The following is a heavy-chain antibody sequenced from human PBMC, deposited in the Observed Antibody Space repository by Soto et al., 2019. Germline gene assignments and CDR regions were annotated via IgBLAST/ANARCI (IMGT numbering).Heavy chain of an antibody. Sequence: GWSTELGCAACGVTVRISGMHGVRQAPGMGLEWVAVISYDGSNKYYGDSVTGRFTISRDNSKNTLYLQMSSLRAEETAVYYCAKDGGDGQETYNWFDPWGQGTLVTVSS. V-gene: IGHV3-30*18. CDR2: ISYDGSNK. CDR3: AKDGGDGQETYNWFDP. CDR1: GVTVRISG. J-gene: IGHJ5*02. D-gene: IGHD3-16*01.